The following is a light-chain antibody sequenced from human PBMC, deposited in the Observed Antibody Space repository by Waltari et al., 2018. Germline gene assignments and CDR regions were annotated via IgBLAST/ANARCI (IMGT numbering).Light chain of an antibody. CDR2: ETS. CDR3: QQYYSYSLA. V-gene: IGKV1-5*03. CDR1: QSVRSW. Sequence: DIQMTQSPSTLSASVGDRATITCRASQSVRSWLAWYQQKPGKAPKLLISETSNLESGVPGRFSGSGSETAFTLTISSLQPEDFATYSCQQYYSYSLAFGGGTKVEIK. J-gene: IGKJ4*01.